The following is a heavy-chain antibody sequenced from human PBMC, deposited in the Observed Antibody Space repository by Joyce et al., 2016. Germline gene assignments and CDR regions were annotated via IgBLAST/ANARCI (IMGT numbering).Heavy chain of an antibody. CDR1: GFTFSSYG. V-gene: IGHV3-33*01. J-gene: IGHJ4*02. CDR3: AREGEYGAYETFDY. D-gene: IGHD5-12*01. Sequence: QVQLVESGGGVVQPGRSLRLSCAASGFTFSSYGMHWVRQAPGKGLEWVAVIWYDGINKNYADSVKGRFTISRDNSKNTLYLQLNSLRAEDTAVYFCAREGEYGAYETFDYWGQGTLVTVSS. CDR2: IWYDGINK.